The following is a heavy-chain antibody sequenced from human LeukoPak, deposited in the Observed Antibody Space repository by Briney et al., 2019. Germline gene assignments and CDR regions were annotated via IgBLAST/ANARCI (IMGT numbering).Heavy chain of an antibody. Sequence: GGSLRLSCAASGLAVSSNYMSWVRQAPGKGLEWVSAISISGTKTYYADSVKGRFTISRDNSKNTLYLQMYSLRAEDTAVYYCANEIRPNDYWGQGTLVTVSS. CDR1: GLAVSSNY. J-gene: IGHJ4*02. D-gene: IGHD4-17*01. V-gene: IGHV3-23*01. CDR3: ANEIRPNDY. CDR2: ISISGTKT.